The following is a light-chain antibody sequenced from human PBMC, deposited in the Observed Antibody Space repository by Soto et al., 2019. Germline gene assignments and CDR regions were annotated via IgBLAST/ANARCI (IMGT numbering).Light chain of an antibody. CDR1: QIICTY. J-gene: IGKJ5*01. V-gene: IGKV1-39*01. Sequence: DIQMTQSTSSVSASVGDRVTITCRASQIICTYLNWYQQKSGKAPKLLIYAASNLQSGVPSRFSGSGSGTDFTLTINSLQPEDFAVYYCQQYKNWPLFGQGTRLEIK. CDR3: QQYKNWPL. CDR2: AAS.